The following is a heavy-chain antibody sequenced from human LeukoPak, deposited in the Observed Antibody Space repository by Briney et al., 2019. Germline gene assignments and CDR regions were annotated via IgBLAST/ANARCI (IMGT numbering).Heavy chain of an antibody. CDR2: INYSGST. CDR1: GGSISNSFYY. Sequence: PSETLSLTCTVSGGSISNSFYYWGWIRQPPGKGLEWIGSINYSGSTYYNPSLKSRVTISVDTSKNQFSLKLSSVTAADTAVYYCAGTYGGTVDYWGQGTLVTVSS. CDR3: AGTYGGTVDY. V-gene: IGHV4-39*07. D-gene: IGHD4-23*01. J-gene: IGHJ4*02.